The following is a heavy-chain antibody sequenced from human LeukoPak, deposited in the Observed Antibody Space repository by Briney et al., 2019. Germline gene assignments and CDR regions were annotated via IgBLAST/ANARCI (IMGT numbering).Heavy chain of an antibody. CDR2: INSDGSST. CDR1: GFTFSNYW. CDR3: ARDLSGTYYIDH. Sequence: SGGSLRLSCAASGFTFSNYWMHWVRQAPGEGLVWVSRINSDGSSTSYADSVKGRFTISRDNAKNTLCLQMNSLRAEDTAVYYCARDLSGTYYIDHWGQGTLVTVSS. V-gene: IGHV3-74*01. J-gene: IGHJ4*02. D-gene: IGHD1-26*01.